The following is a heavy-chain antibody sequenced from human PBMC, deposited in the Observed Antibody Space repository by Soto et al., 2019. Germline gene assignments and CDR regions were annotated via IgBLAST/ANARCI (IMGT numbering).Heavy chain of an antibody. CDR2: IMPIFRTA. D-gene: IGHD3-3*02. CDR3: AGDKDRQQLGGNYYYIMDV. Sequence: QVQLVQSGAEVKKPGSSVKVSCKASGGTFSSSAFSWVRQAPGQGLEWMGGIMPIFRTADYAQKFQGRVTITADESKSTAYMELSSLRSEDTGVYYCAGDKDRQQLGGNYYYIMDVWGQGTTVTVSS. J-gene: IGHJ6*02. CDR1: GGTFSSSA. V-gene: IGHV1-69*12.